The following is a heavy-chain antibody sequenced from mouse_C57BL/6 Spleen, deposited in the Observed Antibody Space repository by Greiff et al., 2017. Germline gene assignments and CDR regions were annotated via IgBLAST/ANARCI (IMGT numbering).Heavy chain of an antibody. CDR2: ISSGSSTI. Sequence: EVQRVESGGGLVKPGGSLKLSCAASGFTFSDYGMHWVRPAPEKGPEWVAYISSGSSTISYADTESGRFTISRDNAKNTRLLQMNRLRSEHTDMYCCARGEVNYPDYFDYGDKGTTLTVNS. J-gene: IGHJ2*01. D-gene: IGHD2-1*01. CDR1: GFTFSDYG. V-gene: IGHV5-17*01. CDR3: ARGEVNYPDYFDY.